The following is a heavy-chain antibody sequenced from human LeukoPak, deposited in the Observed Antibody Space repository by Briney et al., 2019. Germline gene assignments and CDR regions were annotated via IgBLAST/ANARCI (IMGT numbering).Heavy chain of an antibody. D-gene: IGHD2-21*02. CDR2: IIPVLGTT. V-gene: IGHV1-69*13. CDR3: GASTVTVTYYYMAV. CDR1: GGSFSTHA. J-gene: IGHJ6*03. Sequence: SVKVSCKAAGGSFSTHAIIWVRQAPGQGLEWMGGIIPVLGTTNSAQRFQDRLSLTADESTGTASMELTSLRPEDSAVYYCGASTVTVTYYYMAVWGKGTTITVSS.